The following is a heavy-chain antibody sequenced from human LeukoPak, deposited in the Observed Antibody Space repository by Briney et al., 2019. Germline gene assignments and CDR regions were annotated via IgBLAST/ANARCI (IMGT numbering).Heavy chain of an antibody. CDR2: TYYSGTT. V-gene: IGHV4-39*01. J-gene: IGHJ5*01. CDR1: GGSISSSSDY. D-gene: IGHD4-17*01. CDR3: ARSKLRLDP. Sequence: SETLSLTCTVSGGSISSSSDYWGWIGQPPGTGLEWIGSTYYSGTTYYNPSLKSRFTISVDTSKNQFSPKPTSVTATDTAVYYCARSKLRLDPWGQGTLVTVSS.